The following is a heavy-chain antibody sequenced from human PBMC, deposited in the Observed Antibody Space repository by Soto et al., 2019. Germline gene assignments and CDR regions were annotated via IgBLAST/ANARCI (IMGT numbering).Heavy chain of an antibody. V-gene: IGHV1-69*04. CDR3: ARDTVPAATETDAFDI. Sequence: GASVKVSCKASGGTFSSYTISWVRQAPGQGLEWMGRIIPILGIANYAQKFQGRVTITADKSTSTAYMELSSLRSEDTAVYYCARDTVPAATETDAFDIWGQGTMVTVS. J-gene: IGHJ3*02. CDR1: GGTFSSYT. D-gene: IGHD2-2*01. CDR2: IIPILGIA.